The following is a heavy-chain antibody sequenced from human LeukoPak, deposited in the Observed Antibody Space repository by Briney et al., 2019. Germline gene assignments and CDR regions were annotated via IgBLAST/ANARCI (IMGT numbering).Heavy chain of an antibody. D-gene: IGHD2-2*02. J-gene: IGHJ4*02. CDR1: GFTFSSYA. CDR3: AKTDTYCSSTSCYTDQHFDY. V-gene: IGHV3-23*01. CDR2: ISGSGGST. Sequence: GGSLRLSCAASGFTFSSYAMSWVRQAPGKGLEWVSAISGSGGSTYYADSVKGRFTISRDNSKNTLYLQMNSLRAEDTAVYYCAKTDTYCSSTSCYTDQHFDYWGQGTLVTVSS.